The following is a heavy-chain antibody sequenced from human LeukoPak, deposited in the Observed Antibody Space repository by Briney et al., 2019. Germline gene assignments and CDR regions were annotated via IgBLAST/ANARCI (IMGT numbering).Heavy chain of an antibody. Sequence: SETLSLTCTVSGGSISSGSYYWSWIRQPAGKGLGWIGRIYTSGSTNYNPSLKSRVTISVDTSKNQFSLKLSSVAAADTAVYYCARETTSSIAARRDGFDYWGQGTLVTVSS. CDR2: IYTSGST. CDR3: ARETTSSIAARRDGFDY. V-gene: IGHV4-61*02. J-gene: IGHJ4*02. CDR1: GGSISSGSYY. D-gene: IGHD6-6*01.